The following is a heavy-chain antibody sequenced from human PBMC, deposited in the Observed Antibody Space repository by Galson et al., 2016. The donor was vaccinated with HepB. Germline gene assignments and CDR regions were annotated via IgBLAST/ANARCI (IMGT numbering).Heavy chain of an antibody. D-gene: IGHD4-17*01. CDR2: IYHSGIT. CDR3: ARGDNPDYGDYASAYYYMDV. V-gene: IGHV4-4*02. Sequence: TLSLTCAVSGDSISSSNWWNWVRQPPGKGLEWIGEIYHSGITKYNPSLKSRVTISVDTSKNQFSLKLSSVTAADTAVYYCARGDNPDYGDYASAYYYMDVWGKGTTVTVSS. CDR1: GDSISSSNW. J-gene: IGHJ6*03.